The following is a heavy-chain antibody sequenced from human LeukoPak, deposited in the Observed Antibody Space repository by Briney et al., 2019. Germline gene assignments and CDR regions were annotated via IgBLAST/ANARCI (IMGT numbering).Heavy chain of an antibody. CDR2: LSYDGGVK. CDR3: AKGFYDSGG. CDR1: GFTFSNFG. J-gene: IGHJ4*02. Sequence: PGGSLRHSCAASGFTFSNFGMHWVRQAPGKGLEGVAVLSYDGGVKYYADSVKGRFTISRDNSKNIMYLQMNSLRAEDTAVYFCAKGFYDSGGWGRGTLVTVSS. D-gene: IGHD3-22*01. V-gene: IGHV3-30*18.